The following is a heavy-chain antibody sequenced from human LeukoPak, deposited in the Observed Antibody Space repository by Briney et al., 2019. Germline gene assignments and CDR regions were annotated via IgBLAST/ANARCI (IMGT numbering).Heavy chain of an antibody. CDR1: GFTFDDYA. CDR3: AKAMGTSGSRPFDY. Sequence: GGSLRLSCAASGFTFDDYAMHWVRQAPGKGLEWVSGISWNSGSIGYADSVKGRFTISRDNAKNSLYLQMNSLRAEDTALYYCAKAMGTSGSRPFDYWGQGTLVTVSS. J-gene: IGHJ4*02. V-gene: IGHV3-9*01. CDR2: ISWNSGSI. D-gene: IGHD1-26*01.